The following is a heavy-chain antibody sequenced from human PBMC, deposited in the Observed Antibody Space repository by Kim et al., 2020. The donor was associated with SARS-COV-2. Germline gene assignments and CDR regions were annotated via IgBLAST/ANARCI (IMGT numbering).Heavy chain of an antibody. J-gene: IGHJ4*02. Sequence: YDPSRKSRVSIAVDTSKRQFSLKLGSVTAADTAVYYCARRGDSSGYPVDYWGQGTLVTVSS. CDR3: ARRGDSSGYPVDY. D-gene: IGHD3-22*01. V-gene: IGHV4-59*01.